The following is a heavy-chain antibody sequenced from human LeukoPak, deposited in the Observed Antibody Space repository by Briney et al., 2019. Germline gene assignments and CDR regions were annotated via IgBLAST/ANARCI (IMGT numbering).Heavy chain of an antibody. CDR1: GFTFSSYA. J-gene: IGHJ4*02. CDR3: AKDGALRYFDWSHYFDY. D-gene: IGHD3-9*01. V-gene: IGHV3-23*01. Sequence: GGTLRLSCAASGFTFSSYAMSWVRQAPGKGLEWVSAISGSGGSTYYADSVEGRFTISRDNSKNTLYLQMNSLRAEDTAVYYCAKDGALRYFDWSHYFDYWGQGTLVTVSS. CDR2: ISGSGGST.